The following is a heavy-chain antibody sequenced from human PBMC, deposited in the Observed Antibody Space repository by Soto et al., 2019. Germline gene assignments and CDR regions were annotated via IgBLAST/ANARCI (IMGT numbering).Heavy chain of an antibody. CDR2: INHTGGT. Sequence: RWISKKQGKGLEWIGEINHTGGTHYNPSLKSRVTMSVDTSKNQFSLRLSSVTAADTAIYYCSTRITGFGLRIPLFALWVQGT. V-gene: IGHV4-34*01. CDR3: STRITGFGLRIPLFAL. J-gene: IGHJ5*02. D-gene: IGHD1-20*01.